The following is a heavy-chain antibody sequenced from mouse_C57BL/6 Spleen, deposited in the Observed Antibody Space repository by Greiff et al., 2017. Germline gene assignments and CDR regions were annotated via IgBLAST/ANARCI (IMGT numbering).Heavy chain of an antibody. CDR2: IYPRSGNT. CDR3: ARWYDGYFRFDY. Sequence: QVQLQQSGAELARPGASVKLSCKASGYTFTSYGISWVKQRTGQGLEWIGEIYPRSGNTYYNEKFKGKATLTADKSSSTAYMELRSLTSEDSAVYFCARWYDGYFRFDYWGQGTTLTVSS. V-gene: IGHV1-81*01. CDR1: GYTFTSYG. D-gene: IGHD2-3*01. J-gene: IGHJ2*01.